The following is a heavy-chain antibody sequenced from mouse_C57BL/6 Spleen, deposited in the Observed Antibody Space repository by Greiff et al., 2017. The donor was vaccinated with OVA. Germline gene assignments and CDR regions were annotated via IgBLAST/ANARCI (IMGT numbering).Heavy chain of an antibody. CDR3: AREKDYGSSPFDY. J-gene: IGHJ2*01. Sequence: VQLQQSGPGLVKPSQSLSLTCSVTGYSITSGYYWNWIRQFPGNKLEWMGYISYDGSNNYNPSLKNRISITRDTSKNQFFLKLNSVTTEDTATYYCAREKDYGSSPFDYWGQGTTLTVSS. CDR1: GYSITSGYY. V-gene: IGHV3-6*01. CDR2: ISYDGSN. D-gene: IGHD1-1*01.